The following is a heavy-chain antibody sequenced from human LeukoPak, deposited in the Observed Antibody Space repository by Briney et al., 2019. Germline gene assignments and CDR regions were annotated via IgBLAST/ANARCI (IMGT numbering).Heavy chain of an antibody. J-gene: IGHJ4*02. V-gene: IGHV4-59*02. D-gene: IGHD6-19*01. CDR1: GDFVGSYY. Sequence: PSETLSLTCSVSGDFVGSYYWSWIRQPPGKGLEWIGCMYYSGETHYNPSLQSRVNMSIDTSKNQFSLKVYSLTAADTAVYYCARHHSGWHFNSWGQGIPVTVSS. CDR3: ARHHSGWHFNS. CDR2: MYYSGET.